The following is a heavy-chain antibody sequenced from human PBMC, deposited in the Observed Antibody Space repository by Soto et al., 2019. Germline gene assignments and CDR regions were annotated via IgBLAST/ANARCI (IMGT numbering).Heavy chain of an antibody. CDR1: GGSITTYQ. J-gene: IGHJ6*02. CDR2: YSGST. D-gene: IGHD3-10*01. CDR3: ARNMLRRKGNYYYNYVMAV. Sequence: PSETLSLTCTVSGGSITTYQWSWIRQPPGKGLEWIGGYSGSTNYNPSLKSRVTISLDMSKKQFSLKLSSVTAADTAVYYCARNMLRRKGNYYYNYVMAVWGQGTTVTVSS. V-gene: IGHV4-59*01.